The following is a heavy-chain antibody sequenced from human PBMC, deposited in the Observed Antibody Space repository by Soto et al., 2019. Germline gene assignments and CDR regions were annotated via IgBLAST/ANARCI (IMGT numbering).Heavy chain of an antibody. CDR2: ISCSGGST. CDR3: AKYRSGYQLDGMDX. D-gene: IGHD2-2*01. CDR1: GFTFSSYA. Sequence: GGSLRVSCAASGFTFSSYAMSWVRQAPGKGLEWVSAISCSGGSTYYADSVKGRLTIYRDNSKKTLYLQMNSLRAEETAVYYCAKYRSGYQLDGMDXWGQVTRFTVS. V-gene: IGHV3-23*01. J-gene: IGHJ6*02.